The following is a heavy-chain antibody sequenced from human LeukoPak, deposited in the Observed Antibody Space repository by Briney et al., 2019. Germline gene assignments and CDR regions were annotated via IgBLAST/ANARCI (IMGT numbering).Heavy chain of an antibody. CDR3: ARVPPYYYGSGGYPFDP. CDR2: IYPGDSDT. V-gene: IGHV5-51*01. J-gene: IGHJ5*02. Sequence: GESLKISCKGSGYSFTSYWIGWVRQMPGKGLEWMGIIYPGDSDTRYSPSFQGQVTISADKSISTAYLQWSSLKASDTAMYYCARVPPYYYGSGGYPFDPWGQGTLVTVSS. CDR1: GYSFTSYW. D-gene: IGHD3-10*01.